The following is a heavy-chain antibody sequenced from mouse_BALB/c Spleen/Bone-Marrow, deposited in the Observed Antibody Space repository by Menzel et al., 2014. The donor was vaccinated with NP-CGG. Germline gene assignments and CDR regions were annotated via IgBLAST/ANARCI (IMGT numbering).Heavy chain of an antibody. CDR3: ARELVRGMDY. V-gene: IGHV1-54*01. CDR2: INPGSGGI. Sequence: VHLVESGAELVRPGTSVKVSCKASGYAFTNYWIEWIKQRPGRGLEWIGVINPGSGGINYNEKFKGKATLTADKSPSTAYMQLSSLTSDDSAVYFCARELVRGMDYWGQGTSVTVSS. J-gene: IGHJ4*01. D-gene: IGHD1-1*01. CDR1: GYAFTNYW.